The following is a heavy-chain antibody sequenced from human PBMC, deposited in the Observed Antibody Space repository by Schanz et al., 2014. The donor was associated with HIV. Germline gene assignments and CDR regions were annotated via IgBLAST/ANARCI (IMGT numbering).Heavy chain of an antibody. CDR3: ARDVSYDSSGYYSDYYYGMDV. CDR2: ISYDGSNK. D-gene: IGHD3-22*01. Sequence: VQVVESGGGVVQPGRSLRLSCAVSGFTFSNYAMHWVRQAPGKGLEWVAVISYDGSNKYYADSVKGRFTISRDNSKNTLYLQINSLRADDTAVYYCARDVSYDSSGYYSDYYYGMDVWGQGTTVTVSS. V-gene: IGHV3-30-3*01. J-gene: IGHJ6*02. CDR1: GFTFSNYA.